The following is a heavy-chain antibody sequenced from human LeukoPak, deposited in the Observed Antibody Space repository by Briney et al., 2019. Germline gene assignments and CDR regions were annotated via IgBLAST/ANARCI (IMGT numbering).Heavy chain of an antibody. CDR2: IRYDGSNK. CDR3: AAAIFDY. D-gene: IGHD2-15*01. Sequence: GGAPRLPRAASGFTFSSYGMHWGRPAPGKGLEWVAFIRYDGSNKYYADSVKGRFTISRDNSKNTLYLQMNSLRAEDTAVYYCAAAIFDYWGQGTLVTVSS. V-gene: IGHV3-30*02. J-gene: IGHJ4*02. CDR1: GFTFSSYG.